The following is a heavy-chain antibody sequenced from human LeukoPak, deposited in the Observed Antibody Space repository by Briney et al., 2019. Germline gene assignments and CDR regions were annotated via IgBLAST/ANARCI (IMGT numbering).Heavy chain of an antibody. CDR3: ETDPAYYDILSGYYGRSCFDP. Sequence: GASVKVSCKVSGYTLTELSMHWVRQAPGKGLEWMGGFDPEDGETIYAQKFQGRVTMTEDTSTDTAYLELSSLRSEDTAVYYCETDPAYYDILSGYYGRSCFDPWGQGTLVTVSS. CDR1: GYTLTELS. V-gene: IGHV1-24*01. D-gene: IGHD3-9*01. CDR2: FDPEDGET. J-gene: IGHJ5*02.